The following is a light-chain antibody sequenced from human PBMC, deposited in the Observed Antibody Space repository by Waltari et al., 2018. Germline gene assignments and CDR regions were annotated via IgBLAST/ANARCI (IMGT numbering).Light chain of an antibody. J-gene: IGLJ1*01. CDR1: SGDVGGYNY. CDR2: DVS. Sequence: QSALTQPRSVSGSPGPSVTISCTGASGDVGGYNYVSWYQQPPGKAPKLMIYDVSKRPSGVPDRFFGSKSGDTASLTISGLRAEDEADYYCCSYAGRYSYVFGTGTKVTVL. CDR3: CSYAGRYSYV. V-gene: IGLV2-11*01.